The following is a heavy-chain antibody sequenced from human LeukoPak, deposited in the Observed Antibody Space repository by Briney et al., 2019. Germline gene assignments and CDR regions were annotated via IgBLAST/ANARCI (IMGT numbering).Heavy chain of an antibody. CDR3: AKSVQQLVRGYFDY. J-gene: IGHJ4*02. D-gene: IGHD6-13*01. V-gene: IGHV3-23*01. CDR2: ISSSGGNT. Sequence: GGSLRLSCAASGFTFSSYSMSWVRQAPGKGLEWVSSISSSGGNTYYPDSAKGRFTISRDNSKNTLYLQMNSLRAEDTAVYYCAKSVQQLVRGYFDYWGQGTLVTVSS. CDR1: GFTFSSYS.